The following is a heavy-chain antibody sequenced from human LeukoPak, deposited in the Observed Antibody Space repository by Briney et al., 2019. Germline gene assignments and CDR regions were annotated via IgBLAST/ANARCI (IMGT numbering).Heavy chain of an antibody. Sequence: SETLSLTCAVYGGSFSGYYWSWIRQPPGKGLEWIGSIYYSGSTYYNPSLKSRVTISVDTSKNQFSLKLSSVTAADTAVYYCAREPGNRYYYMDVWGKGTTVTVSS. D-gene: IGHD2/OR15-2a*01. CDR2: IYYSGST. J-gene: IGHJ6*03. V-gene: IGHV4-34*01. CDR1: GGSFSGYY. CDR3: AREPGNRYYYMDV.